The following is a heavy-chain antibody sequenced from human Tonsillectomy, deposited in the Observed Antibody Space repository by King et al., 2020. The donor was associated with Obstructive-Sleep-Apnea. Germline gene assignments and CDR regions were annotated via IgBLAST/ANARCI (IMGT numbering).Heavy chain of an antibody. CDR3: AREWGNYYDSSGYYPAAGYFDY. D-gene: IGHD3-22*01. CDR1: GFTVSSNY. J-gene: IGHJ4*02. CDR2: IYSGGST. V-gene: IGHV3-66*01. Sequence: VQLVESGGNLVQPEGSLRLSCAASGFTVSSNYMSWVRQAPGKGLEWVSVIYSGGSTYYADSVKGRFTISRDNSKNTLYLQMNSLRAEDTAVYYCAREWGNYYDSSGYYPAAGYFDYWGQGTLVTVSS.